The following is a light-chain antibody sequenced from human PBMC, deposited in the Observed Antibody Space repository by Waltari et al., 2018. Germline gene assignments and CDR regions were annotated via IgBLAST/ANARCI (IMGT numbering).Light chain of an antibody. V-gene: IGLV2-14*03. J-gene: IGLJ2*01. CDR3: SSYISSSTLEL. CDR1: SSDVGAYTY. Sequence: QSALTQPASVSGSPGQSITISCTGTSSDVGAYTYVSWYQQHPGKAPKLMIFDVSNRPSGVSNRVSGSKSGNTASLTISGLQAEDEAGYYCSSYISSSTLELFGGGTSLTVL. CDR2: DVS.